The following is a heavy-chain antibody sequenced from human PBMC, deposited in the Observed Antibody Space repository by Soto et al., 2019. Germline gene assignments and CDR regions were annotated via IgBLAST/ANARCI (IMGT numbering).Heavy chain of an antibody. CDR1: GYTFTSYG. CDR3: ARDLPDRYCSGGSCYPGGWFDP. Sequence: QVQLVQSGAEVKKPGASVKVSCKASGYTFTSYGISWVRQAPGQGLEWMGWISAYNGNTNYAQKLQGRVTMTTDTSTSTAYMELRSLISDDTAVYYCARDLPDRYCSGGSCYPGGWFDPWGQGTLVTVSS. V-gene: IGHV1-18*01. CDR2: ISAYNGNT. J-gene: IGHJ5*02. D-gene: IGHD2-15*01.